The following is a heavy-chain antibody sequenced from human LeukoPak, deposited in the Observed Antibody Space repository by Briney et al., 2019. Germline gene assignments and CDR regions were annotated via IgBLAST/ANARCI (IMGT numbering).Heavy chain of an antibody. CDR1: GYTFTSYY. Sequence: ASVKVSCTASGYTFTSYYMHWVRQAPGQGLEWMGIINPSGGSTSYAQKFQGRVTMTRDTSTSTVYMELSSLRSEDTAVYYCAREAGYCSSTSCWHFDCWGQGTLVTVSS. J-gene: IGHJ4*02. CDR3: AREAGYCSSTSCWHFDC. V-gene: IGHV1-46*01. D-gene: IGHD2-2*01. CDR2: INPSGGST.